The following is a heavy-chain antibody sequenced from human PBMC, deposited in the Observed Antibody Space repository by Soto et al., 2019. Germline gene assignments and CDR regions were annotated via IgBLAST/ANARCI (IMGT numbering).Heavy chain of an antibody. J-gene: IGHJ4*02. D-gene: IGHD2-15*01. V-gene: IGHV4-39*01. CDR1: TGSITIGDFF. CDR2: MHSSGGT. CDR3: AGVVVGATRQTGSDH. Sequence: QLLESGPGLVKPSETLSLTCTVSTGSITIGDFFWGWIRQPPGKGLEFIGSMHSSGGTYYSPSLKIRVSIAMDKSEKQFSLKLTYVTTADTDVYFCAGVVVGATRQTGSDHWGQGNLVTVS.